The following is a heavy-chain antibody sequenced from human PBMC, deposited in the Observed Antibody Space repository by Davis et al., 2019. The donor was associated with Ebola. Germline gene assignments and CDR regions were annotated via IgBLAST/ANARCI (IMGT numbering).Heavy chain of an antibody. J-gene: IGHJ2*01. CDR1: GGSFSGYY. CDR2: IYYSGST. D-gene: IGHD3-22*01. V-gene: IGHV4-59*01. Sequence: MPGGSLRLSCAVYGGSFSGYYWSWIRQPPGKGLEWIGYIYYSGSTNYNPSLKSRVTISVDTSKNQFSLKLSSVTAADTAVYYCARDEIRYYYDSSGYYSTPHWYFDLWGRGTLVTVSS. CDR3: ARDEIRYYYDSSGYYSTPHWYFDL.